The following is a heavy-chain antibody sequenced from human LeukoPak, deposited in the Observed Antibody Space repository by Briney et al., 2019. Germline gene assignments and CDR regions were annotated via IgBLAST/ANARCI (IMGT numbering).Heavy chain of an antibody. V-gene: IGHV1-18*01. J-gene: IGHJ5*02. Sequence: ASVKVSCKASGYTFSTYGISWVRQAPGQGLEWMGWISAYNGNTNYPQKFQDRVTMTTDTSTSTAYMELRSLRSDDTAVYYCARDHTAARPSWFDPWGQGTLVTVSS. D-gene: IGHD6-6*01. CDR3: ARDHTAARPSWFDP. CDR1: GYTFSTYG. CDR2: ISAYNGNT.